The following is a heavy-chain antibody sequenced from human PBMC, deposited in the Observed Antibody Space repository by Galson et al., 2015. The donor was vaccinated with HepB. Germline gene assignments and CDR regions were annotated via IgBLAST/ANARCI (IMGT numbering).Heavy chain of an antibody. CDR1: GFTFSSYA. D-gene: IGHD3-22*01. Sequence: SLRLSCAASGFTFSSYAMHWVRQAPGKGLEWVALISYDGSNKYYADSVKGRFTISRDNSKNTLYLQMNSLRAEDTAVYYCARELYYDTKGFDYWGQGTLVTVSS. V-gene: IGHV3-30*04. CDR2: ISYDGSNK. CDR3: ARELYYDTKGFDY. J-gene: IGHJ4*02.